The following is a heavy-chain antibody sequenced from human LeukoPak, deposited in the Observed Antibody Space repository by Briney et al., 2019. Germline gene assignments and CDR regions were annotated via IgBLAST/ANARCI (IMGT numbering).Heavy chain of an antibody. Sequence: GGSLRLSCAASGFTFSSYWMSWVRQAPGKGLEWVANIKQDGSEKYYVDSVKGRFTISRDNAKNSLYLQMNSLRAEDTAVYYCARVRWAGSGSYYRPEAGSMRFDYWGQGTLVTVSS. D-gene: IGHD3-10*01. CDR1: GFTFSSYW. CDR3: ARVRWAGSGSYYRPEAGSMRFDY. J-gene: IGHJ4*02. V-gene: IGHV3-7*01. CDR2: IKQDGSEK.